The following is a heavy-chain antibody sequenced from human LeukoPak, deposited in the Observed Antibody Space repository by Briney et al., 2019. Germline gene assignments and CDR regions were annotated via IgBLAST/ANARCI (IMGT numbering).Heavy chain of an antibody. J-gene: IGHJ5*02. D-gene: IGHD6-19*01. Sequence: ASVKVSCKASGYTFTGYYMHWVRQAPGQGLEWMGWINPNSGGTNYAQNFQGRVTMTRDTSISTAYMELSRLRSDDTAVYYCARGRARIAVADLKNWFDPWGQGTLVTVSS. CDR1: GYTFTGYY. CDR3: ARGRARIAVADLKNWFDP. CDR2: INPNSGGT. V-gene: IGHV1-2*02.